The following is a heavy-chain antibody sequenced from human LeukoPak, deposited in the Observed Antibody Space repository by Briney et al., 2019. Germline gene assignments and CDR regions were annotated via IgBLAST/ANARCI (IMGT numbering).Heavy chain of an antibody. CDR3: AGLWFRELYY. CDR2: ISGSGGST. J-gene: IGHJ4*02. D-gene: IGHD3-10*01. CDR1: GFTFSSYA. Sequence: GGSLRLSCAASGFTFSSYAMSWVRQAPGKGLEWVSAISGSGGSTYYADSVKGRFTISRDNSKNTLYLQMNSLRAEDTAVYYWAGLWFRELYYWGQGTLVTVSS. V-gene: IGHV3-23*01.